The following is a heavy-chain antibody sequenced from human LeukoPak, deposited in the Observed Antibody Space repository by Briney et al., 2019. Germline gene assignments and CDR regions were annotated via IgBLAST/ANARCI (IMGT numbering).Heavy chain of an antibody. CDR1: GYTFTGYY. J-gene: IGHJ4*02. Sequence: GASVKVSCKTSGYTFTGYYIHWVRQAPGQGLEWMGWINPNSGGTSYAQKFQGRVTMTRDTSISTAYMELSGLRSDDTAVYYCARGGGVVGTTVTTGPRVVGLDYWGQGTLVTVSS. V-gene: IGHV1-2*02. CDR2: INPNSGGT. D-gene: IGHD4-17*01. CDR3: ARGGGVVGTTVTTGPRVVGLDY.